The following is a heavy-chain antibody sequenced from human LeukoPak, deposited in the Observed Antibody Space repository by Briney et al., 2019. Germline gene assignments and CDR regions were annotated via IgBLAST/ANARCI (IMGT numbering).Heavy chain of an antibody. CDR2: INPSGGST. CDR1: GYTFTSYY. D-gene: IGHD3-9*01. V-gene: IGHV1-46*01. CDR3: ARDRGHTYYDILTGSYPPPTYGDY. Sequence: ASVKVSCKASGYTFTSYYMHWVRQAPGQGLEWMGIINPSGGSTSYAQKFQGRVTMTRDTSTSTVYMELSSLRSEDTAVYYCARDRGHTYYDILTGSYPPPTYGDYWGQGTLVTVSS. J-gene: IGHJ4*02.